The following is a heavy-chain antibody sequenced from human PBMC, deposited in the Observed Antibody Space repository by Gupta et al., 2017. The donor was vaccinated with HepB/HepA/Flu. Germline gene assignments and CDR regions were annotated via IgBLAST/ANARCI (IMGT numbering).Heavy chain of an antibody. D-gene: IGHD3-3*01. Sequence: EVQLVESAGGLVQPGGSLRLSCAASGFTFSDYWINWVRQTPGKGLEWVATRKQDGSETYYVDSVKGRFTISRDNAKNSMYVQMNSLRGDDTAVYYCARGTNTIPGMDVWGQGTTVTVSS. CDR2: RKQDGSET. J-gene: IGHJ6*02. CDR1: GFTFSDYW. CDR3: ARGTNTIPGMDV. V-gene: IGHV3-7*01.